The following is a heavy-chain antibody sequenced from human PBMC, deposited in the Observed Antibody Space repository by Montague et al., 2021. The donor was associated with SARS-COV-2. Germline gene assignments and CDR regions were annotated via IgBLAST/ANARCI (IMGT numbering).Heavy chain of an antibody. CDR2: VYYNGDT. CDR1: GGSTASHY. V-gene: IGHV4-59*08. Sequence: SETLSLTCTVSGGSTASHYWDWIRQSPGKRPEWIGYVYYNGDTKYNPSLQSRVTISIDTPENQFSLRLNSVTAADTAVYFCARGWAFDPWGRGRLVTVSS. CDR3: ARGWAFDP. J-gene: IGHJ3*01. D-gene: IGHD6-19*01.